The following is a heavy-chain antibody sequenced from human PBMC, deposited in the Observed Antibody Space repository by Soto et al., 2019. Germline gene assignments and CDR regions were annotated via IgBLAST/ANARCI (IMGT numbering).Heavy chain of an antibody. V-gene: IGHV1-46*01. CDR2: INPSGGST. J-gene: IGHJ4*02. D-gene: IGHD5-18*01. CDR1: GYTFTSYY. CDR3: ARVGGYSYGGVDY. Sequence: QVQLVQSGAEVKKPGASVKVSCKASGYTFTSYYMHWVRQAPGQGLEWMGIINPSGGSTTYAQKFQGRGTMTRDTATSTVYMGLGSLRSEDTAVYYCARVGGYSYGGVDYWGQGTLVTGSS.